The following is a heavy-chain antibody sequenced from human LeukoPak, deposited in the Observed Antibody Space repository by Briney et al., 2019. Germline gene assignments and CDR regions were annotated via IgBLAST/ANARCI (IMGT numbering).Heavy chain of an antibody. CDR2: ISPSGDS. Sequence: SQTLSLTCTVSGGSSSSGSFYWSWIRQTAGKGLEWIGRISPSGDSQYSPSFRSRATISLDTTNQFSLKLSSVTAADTAVYFCARGYDRNGYQSRGFDYWGQGALVNVSS. V-gene: IGHV4-61*02. D-gene: IGHD3-22*01. CDR3: ARGYDRNGYQSRGFDY. CDR1: GGSSSSGSFY. J-gene: IGHJ4*02.